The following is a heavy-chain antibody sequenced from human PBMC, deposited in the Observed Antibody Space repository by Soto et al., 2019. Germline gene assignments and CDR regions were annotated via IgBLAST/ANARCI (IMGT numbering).Heavy chain of an antibody. Sequence: QIQLVESGGAVVKPGRSLSPSCPASGFAFRSYGMPWVGQVPGRGLDWLSLISYDKNTIHYAGSVRGRFTISRDNSKNTVYLDIKSLRPEDTAIYYCAKGGATAAVLDSWGQGTLVTVSP. CDR1: GFAFRSYG. V-gene: IGHV3-30*18. J-gene: IGHJ5*01. D-gene: IGHD3-10*02. CDR3: AKGGATAAVLDS. CDR2: ISYDKNTI.